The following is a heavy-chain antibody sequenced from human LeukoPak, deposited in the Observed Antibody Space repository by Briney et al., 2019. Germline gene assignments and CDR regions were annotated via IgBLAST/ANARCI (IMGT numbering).Heavy chain of an antibody. D-gene: IGHD3-10*01. CDR1: GYTFTNSD. CDR3: ARELWFGPPSGVRYYGMDV. V-gene: IGHV1-8*01. Sequence: ASVKVSCKASGYTFTNSDINWVRQAAGQGLEWMGWMNPDSGNTGYARNFQGRVTMTRNTSISTAYMELSSLRSEDTAVYYCARELWFGPPSGVRYYGMDVWGQGTTVTVSS. J-gene: IGHJ6*02. CDR2: MNPDSGNT.